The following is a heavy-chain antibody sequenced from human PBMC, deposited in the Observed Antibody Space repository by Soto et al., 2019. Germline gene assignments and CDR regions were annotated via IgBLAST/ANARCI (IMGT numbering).Heavy chain of an antibody. CDR3: AREVFWSCYYDY. CDR1: GGSISSYY. D-gene: IGHD3-3*01. V-gene: IGHV4-59*01. Sequence: PSETLSLTCTVSGGSISSYYLSWIRQPQGKGLEWIGYIYYSGSTNYNPSLKSLVTISVDTSKNQFSLKLSSVTAADTAVYYCAREVFWSCYYDYWGQGTLVTVSS. CDR2: IYYSGST. J-gene: IGHJ4*02.